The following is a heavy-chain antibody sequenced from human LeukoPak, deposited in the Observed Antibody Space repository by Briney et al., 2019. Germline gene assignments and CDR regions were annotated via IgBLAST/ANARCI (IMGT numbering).Heavy chain of an antibody. CDR2: ISYDGSNK. D-gene: IGHD3-10*01. J-gene: IGHJ6*03. Sequence: GGSLRLSCAGSGFTFSSFTFHWVRQAPGKGLEWVTLISYDGSNKYYADSVKGRFTISRDNSKNTLYLQMNSLRAEDTAVYYCARDFVRGVTYYYYYMDVWGKGTTVTVSS. CDR3: ARDFVRGVTYYYYYMDV. V-gene: IGHV3-30*04. CDR1: GFTFSSFT.